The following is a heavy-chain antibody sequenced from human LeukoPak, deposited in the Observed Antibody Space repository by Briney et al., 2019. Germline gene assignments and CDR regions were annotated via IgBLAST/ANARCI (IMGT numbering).Heavy chain of an antibody. D-gene: IGHD4-11*01. V-gene: IGHV3-23*01. CDR1: GFTFSSYA. CDR2: ISGSGGST. J-gene: IGHJ5*02. CDR3: AKDFYSNYVVGNWFDP. Sequence: GXSLRLSCAASGFTFSSYAMSWVRQAPGKGLEWVSAISGSGGSTYYADSVKGRFTISRDNSKNTLYLQMNSLRAEDTAVYYCAKDFYSNYVVGNWFDPWGQGTLVTVSS.